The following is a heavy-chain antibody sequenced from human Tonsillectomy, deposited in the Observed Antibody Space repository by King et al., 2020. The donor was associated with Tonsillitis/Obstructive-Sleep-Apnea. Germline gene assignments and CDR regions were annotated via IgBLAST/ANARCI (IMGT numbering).Heavy chain of an antibody. D-gene: IGHD3-3*01. V-gene: IGHV1-46*01. CDR1: GYTFTSYY. Sequence: VQLVESGAEVKKPGASVKVSCKASGYTFTSYYMHWVRQAPGQGLEWMGIINPSGGSTSYAQKFQGRVTMTRDTSTSTVYMELSSLRSEDTAVYYCARDDSSDFWSGYPSEYFDYWGQGTLVTVSS. CDR2: INPSGGST. J-gene: IGHJ4*02. CDR3: ARDDSSDFWSGYPSEYFDY.